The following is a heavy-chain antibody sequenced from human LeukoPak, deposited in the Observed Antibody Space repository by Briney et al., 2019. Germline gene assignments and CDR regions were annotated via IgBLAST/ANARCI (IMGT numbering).Heavy chain of an antibody. V-gene: IGHV3-21*01. J-gene: IGHJ4*02. D-gene: IGHD6-13*01. CDR3: ARESLDSSSWRY. CDR2: ISSSSSYI. Sequence: PGGSLRLSCAASGFTFSSYSMNWVRQAPGKGLEWVSSISSSSSYIYYADSVKGRFTISRDNAKNSLYLQMNSLRAEDTAVYYCARESLDSSSWRYWGQGTLVTVSS. CDR1: GFTFSSYS.